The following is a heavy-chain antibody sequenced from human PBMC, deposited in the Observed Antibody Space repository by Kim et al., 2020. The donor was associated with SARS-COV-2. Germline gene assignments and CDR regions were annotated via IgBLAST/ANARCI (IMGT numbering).Heavy chain of an antibody. D-gene: IGHD2-15*01. CDR2: ISYDGSNK. CDR3: AKAVGPLYCSGGSCYPHWYFDL. CDR1: GFTFSSYG. Sequence: GGSLRLSCAASGFTFSSYGMHWVRQAPGKGLEWVAVISYDGSNKYYADSVKGRFTISRDNSKNTLYLQMNSLRAEDTAVYYCAKAVGPLYCSGGSCYPHWYFDLWGRGTLVTVSS. V-gene: IGHV3-30*18. J-gene: IGHJ2*01.